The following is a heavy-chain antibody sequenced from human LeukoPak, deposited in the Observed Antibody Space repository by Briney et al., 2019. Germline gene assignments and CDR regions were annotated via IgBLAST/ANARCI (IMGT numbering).Heavy chain of an antibody. J-gene: IGHJ4*02. V-gene: IGHV3-15*01. D-gene: IGHD2-21*01. Sequence: GLSLRLSCAASGFTFINAWMTWVRQAPGKGVEWVGRIKSKTDGGTTDYAAPVKGRFSISRDDSKNTLYLQVNSLKTEDTAVYCCSTSPGEESDFWGQGTLVTVSS. CDR2: IKSKTDGGTT. CDR1: GFTFINAW. CDR3: STSPGEESDF.